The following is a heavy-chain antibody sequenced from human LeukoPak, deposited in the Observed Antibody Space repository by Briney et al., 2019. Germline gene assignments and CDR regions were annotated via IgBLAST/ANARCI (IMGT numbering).Heavy chain of an antibody. CDR2: IYGGRST. J-gene: IGHJ3*02. V-gene: IGHV3-53*01. CDR1: GFTLSRNY. CDR3: AREGIAVAGDAFDI. D-gene: IGHD6-19*01. Sequence: GGSLRLSCAASGFTLSRNYMSWVRQAPGKGLEGVSVIYGGRSTYFADSVKGPFTNSRDNSKNTLYLQMNSLRAEDTAVYYCAREGIAVAGDAFDIWGQGTMVTVSS.